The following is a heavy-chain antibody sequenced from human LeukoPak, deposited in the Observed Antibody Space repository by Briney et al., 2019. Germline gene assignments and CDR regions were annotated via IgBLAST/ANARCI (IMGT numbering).Heavy chain of an antibody. D-gene: IGHD3-22*01. Sequence: SETLSLTCTVSGGSISSSSYYWGWIRQPPGKGLEWIGSIYYSGSTYYNPSLKSRVTISVDTSKNQFSLKLSSVTAADTAVYYCARQGYDSSEWFDPWGQGTLVTVSS. V-gene: IGHV4-39*01. CDR3: ARQGYDSSEWFDP. J-gene: IGHJ5*02. CDR1: GGSISSSSYY. CDR2: IYYSGST.